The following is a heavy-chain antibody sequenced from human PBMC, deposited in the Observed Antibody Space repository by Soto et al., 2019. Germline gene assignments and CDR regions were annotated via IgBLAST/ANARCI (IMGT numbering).Heavy chain of an antibody. V-gene: IGHV3-9*01. Sequence: PGGSLRLSCAASGFTFDDYAMHWVRQAPGKGLEWVSGISWNSGSIGYADSVKGRFTISRDNAKNSLYLQMNSLRAEDTALYYCAKGSLGWPGVDPQGVGAFDIWGQGTMVTVSS. J-gene: IGHJ3*02. D-gene: IGHD2-15*01. CDR1: GFTFDDYA. CDR2: ISWNSGSI. CDR3: AKGSLGWPGVDPQGVGAFDI.